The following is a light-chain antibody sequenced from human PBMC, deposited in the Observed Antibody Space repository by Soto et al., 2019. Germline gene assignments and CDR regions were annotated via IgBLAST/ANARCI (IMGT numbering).Light chain of an antibody. CDR2: SAS. CDR3: QTFNTAPLT. J-gene: IGKJ5*01. CDR1: QDISVY. Sequence: DIQMTQSPSSLSASVGDRVTITCRASQDISVYLAWYQQKPGKVPKLLIYSASTLQAGVPSRFSGSGSGTDLTLTISSLQPADVATYYCQTFNTAPLTFGQGTRLEIK. V-gene: IGKV1-27*01.